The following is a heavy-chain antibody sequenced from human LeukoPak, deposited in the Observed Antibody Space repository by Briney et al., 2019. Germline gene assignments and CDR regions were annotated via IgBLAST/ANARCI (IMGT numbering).Heavy chain of an antibody. D-gene: IGHD3-10*01. CDR2: INHSGST. CDR3: ASGVLLVRGVITDY. Sequence: SETLSPTCAVYGGSFSGYYWSWIRQPPGKGLEWIGEINHSGSTNYNPSLKSRVTISVDTSKNQFSLKLSSVTAADTAVYYCASGVLLVRGVITDYWGQGTLVTVSS. CDR1: GGSFSGYY. J-gene: IGHJ4*02. V-gene: IGHV4-34*01.